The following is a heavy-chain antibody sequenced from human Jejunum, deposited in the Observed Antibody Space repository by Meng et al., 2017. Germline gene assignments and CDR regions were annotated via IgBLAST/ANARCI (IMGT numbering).Heavy chain of an antibody. J-gene: IGHJ4*02. V-gene: IGHV3-15*01. CDR1: GFMFNNAW. CDR2: IKSNADGGTT. D-gene: IGHD4-17*01. CDR3: STPNTKFDGDFYFDY. Sequence: GGSLRLSCAGSGFMFNNAWMSWVRQAPGKGLEWIGRIKSNADGGTTDYAAAVKGRFTISRDDSKNIVFLQLNSLKTEDTAVYYCSTPNTKFDGDFYFDYWGQGTLVTVSS.